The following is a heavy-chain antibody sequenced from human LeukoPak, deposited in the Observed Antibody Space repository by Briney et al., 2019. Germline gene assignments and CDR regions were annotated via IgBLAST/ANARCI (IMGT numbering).Heavy chain of an antibody. CDR3: AKEGSSSWYTPRGVDY. CDR1: GFTFSSYA. J-gene: IGHJ4*02. Sequence: GGSLRLSCAASGFTFSSYAMSWVRQAPGKGLEWVSAISGSGGSTYYADSVKGRFTISRDNSKNTLYLQMNSLRAEDTAVYYCAKEGSSSWYTPRGVDYWGQGTLVTVSS. V-gene: IGHV3-23*01. D-gene: IGHD6-13*01. CDR2: ISGSGGST.